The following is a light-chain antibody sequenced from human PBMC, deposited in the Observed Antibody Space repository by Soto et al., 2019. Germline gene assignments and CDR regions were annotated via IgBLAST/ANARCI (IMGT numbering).Light chain of an antibody. J-gene: IGKJ1*01. CDR3: QKYNKAPWK. Sequence: EIVMTQSPATLSVSPGERATFSCRASQSVNTNLAWYQQMPGQAPRLLIYGASTRASGIPARFSGSGSGTEFTLTISSLQSEDFATYYCQKYNKAPWKFGQGTKV. CDR1: QSVNTN. CDR2: GAS. V-gene: IGKV3-15*01.